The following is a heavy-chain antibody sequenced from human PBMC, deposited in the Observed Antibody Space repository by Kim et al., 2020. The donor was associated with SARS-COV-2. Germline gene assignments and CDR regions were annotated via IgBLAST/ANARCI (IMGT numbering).Heavy chain of an antibody. J-gene: IGHJ4*02. CDR1: GYTFTGYY. Sequence: ASVKVSCKASGYTFTGYYMHWVRQAPGQGLEWMGWINPNSGGTNYAQKFQGRVTMTRDTSISTAYMELSRLRSDDTAVYYCAREVGYCSSTSCYMGDYWGQGTLVTVSS. D-gene: IGHD2-2*02. V-gene: IGHV1-2*02. CDR3: AREVGYCSSTSCYMGDY. CDR2: INPNSGGT.